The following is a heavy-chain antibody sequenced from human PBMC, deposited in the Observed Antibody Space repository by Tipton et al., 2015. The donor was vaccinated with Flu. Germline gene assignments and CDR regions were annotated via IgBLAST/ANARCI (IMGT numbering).Heavy chain of an antibody. J-gene: IGHJ5*02. CDR1: GFTVSSNY. D-gene: IGHD3-3*01. Sequence: SLRLSCAASGFTVSSNYMSWVRQAPGKGLEWVSVIYSGGSTYYADSVKGRFTISRDNSKNTLYLQMNSLRAEDTAVYYCARAGRDFWSGTGVDPWGQGTLVTVSS. V-gene: IGHV3-53*01. CDR3: ARAGRDFWSGTGVDP. CDR2: IYSGGST.